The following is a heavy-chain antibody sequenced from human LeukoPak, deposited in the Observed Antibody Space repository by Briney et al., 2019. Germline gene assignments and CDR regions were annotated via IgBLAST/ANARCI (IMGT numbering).Heavy chain of an antibody. CDR3: ARGGYCHGDRCVITLDP. CDR2: ISNSGSDT. CDR1: RFTFSDYT. D-gene: IGHD2-15*01. V-gene: IGHV3-11*01. Sequence: PGGSLRLSCAASRFTFSDYTMTWIRQAPGKGLEWVSYISNSGSDTYSAESVRGRFSISRDNAKNSLYLQMNNLRAEDTAVYYCARGGYCHGDRCVITLDPWGPGTLVTASS. J-gene: IGHJ5*02.